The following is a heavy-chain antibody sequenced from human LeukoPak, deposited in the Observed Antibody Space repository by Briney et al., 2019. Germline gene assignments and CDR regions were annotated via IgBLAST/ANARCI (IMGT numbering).Heavy chain of an antibody. Sequence: SVKVSCNASGDIFNSYSVSWVRQAPGQGLEWMGGIIPIFGSTNYAQKFQGRVTITADQSTRTAYMELNSLSSDDTAVYYCARVGRSRGSLPNSYYYMDVWGKGTTVTVSS. CDR1: GDIFNSYS. CDR3: ARVGRSRGSLPNSYYYMDV. D-gene: IGHD1-26*01. V-gene: IGHV1-69*01. J-gene: IGHJ6*03. CDR2: IIPIFGST.